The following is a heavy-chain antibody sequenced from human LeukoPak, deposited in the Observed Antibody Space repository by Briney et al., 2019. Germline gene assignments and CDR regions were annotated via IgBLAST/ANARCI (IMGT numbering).Heavy chain of an antibody. CDR3: AKGGEDSGYNSHFDS. CDR1: GFTFRSYA. Sequence: GGSLRLSCATSGFTFRSYALGWVRQAPGKGLEWVSLISGSGGSRYYGDSVKGRFTISRDNSKNSVYLEVNSLSAGDTAVYYCAKGGEDSGYNSHFDSWGQGTLVIVSS. CDR2: ISGSGGSR. V-gene: IGHV3-23*01. D-gene: IGHD5-24*01. J-gene: IGHJ4*02.